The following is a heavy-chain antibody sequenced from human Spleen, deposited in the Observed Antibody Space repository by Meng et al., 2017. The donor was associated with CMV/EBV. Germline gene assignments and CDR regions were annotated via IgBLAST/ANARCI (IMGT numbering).Heavy chain of an antibody. J-gene: IGHJ4*02. CDR3: ATLNDFWSGYYSESPVDY. Sequence: SISSINGSSWVRQPPGKGLEWIGEIYHRGGTNYNPSLNSRVTISVDKSKNQFSLKLSSVTAADTAVYFCATLNDFWSGYYSESPVDYWGQGTLVTVSS. CDR2: IYHRGGT. CDR1: SISSING. V-gene: IGHV4-4*01. D-gene: IGHD3-3*01.